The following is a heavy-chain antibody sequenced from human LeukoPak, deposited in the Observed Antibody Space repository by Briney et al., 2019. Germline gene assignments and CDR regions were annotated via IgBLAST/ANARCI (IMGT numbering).Heavy chain of an antibody. D-gene: IGHD3-10*01. V-gene: IGHV1-2*02. Sequence: ASVKVSCKASGYTFTGYYMHWVRQAPGQGLEWMGWINPNSSGTNYAQKFQGRVTMTRDTSISTAYMELSRLRSDDTAVYYCARDAELLWFGELLYHNNWFDPWGQGTLVTVSS. CDR2: INPNSSGT. CDR3: ARDAELLWFGELLYHNNWFDP. CDR1: GYTFTGYY. J-gene: IGHJ5*02.